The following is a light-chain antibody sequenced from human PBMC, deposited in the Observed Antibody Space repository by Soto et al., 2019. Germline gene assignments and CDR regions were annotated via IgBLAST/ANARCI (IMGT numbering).Light chain of an antibody. V-gene: IGLV7-46*01. J-gene: IGLJ3*02. Sequence: QAVVTQEPSLTVSPGETVTLTCGSTTGAVTSGHYPYWFQQKPGQAPRTLIYDTSNKHSWTPARFSGSLLGGKAALTLSGEHHEEDAEYYCLLSYSGAQVFGGGTKLTVL. CDR2: DTS. CDR1: TGAVTSGHY. CDR3: LLSYSGAQV.